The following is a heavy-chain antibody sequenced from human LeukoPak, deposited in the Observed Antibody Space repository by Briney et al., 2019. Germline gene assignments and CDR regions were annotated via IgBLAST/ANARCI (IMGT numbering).Heavy chain of an antibody. CDR3: AKDWELGS. Sequence: SETLSLTCSVSGATISSYYWNWIRQPPGKGLEWIGNIYTSRGTNYNPSLKNRVTISLDTSKDQFSLKLTSVTAADTAFYYCAKDWELGSWGQGTLVTVSS. J-gene: IGHJ5*02. CDR1: GATISSYY. D-gene: IGHD1-26*01. CDR2: IYTSRGT. V-gene: IGHV4-59*01.